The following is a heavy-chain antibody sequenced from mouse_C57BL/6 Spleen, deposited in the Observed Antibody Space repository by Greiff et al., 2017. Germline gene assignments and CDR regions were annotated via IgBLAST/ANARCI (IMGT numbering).Heavy chain of an antibody. Sequence: EVKLMESGGGLVKPGGSLKLSCAASGFTFSDYGMHWVRQAPEKGLEWVAYISSGSSTIYYADTVKGRFTIPRDNAKNTLFLQLTSLRSEDIAIYYCAGPDYVYGIWYFDVWGTGTTVTVSA. CDR2: ISSGSSTI. J-gene: IGHJ1*03. CDR3: AGPDYVYGIWYFDV. CDR1: GFTFSDYG. V-gene: IGHV5-17*01. D-gene: IGHD2-2*01.